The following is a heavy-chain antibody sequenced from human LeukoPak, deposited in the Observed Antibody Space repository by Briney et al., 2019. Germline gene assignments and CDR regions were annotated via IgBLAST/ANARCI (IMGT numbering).Heavy chain of an antibody. D-gene: IGHD2-2*01. CDR3: ARVPTAILVLDY. J-gene: IGHJ4*02. Sequence: SETLSLTCAVYGGSFSGYYWSWIRQPPGKGLEWIGEINHSGSTNYNPSLKSRVTISGDTSKNQFSLKLSSVTAADTAVYYCARVPTAILVLDYWGQGTLVTVSS. V-gene: IGHV4-34*01. CDR1: GGSFSGYY. CDR2: INHSGST.